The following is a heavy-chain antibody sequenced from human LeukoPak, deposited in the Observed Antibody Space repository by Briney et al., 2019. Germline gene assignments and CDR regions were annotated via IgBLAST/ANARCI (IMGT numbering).Heavy chain of an antibody. D-gene: IGHD3-10*01. Sequence: GGSLRLSCAASGFTFSSYSMNWVRQAPGKGLEWVSSISSSSSYIYYADSVKGRFTISRDNAKNSLYLQMNSLRAEDTAVYYCARGSGSYYAIYYYMDVWGKGTTVTVSS. V-gene: IGHV3-21*01. J-gene: IGHJ6*03. CDR3: ARGSGSYYAIYYYMDV. CDR1: GFTFSSYS. CDR2: ISSSSSYI.